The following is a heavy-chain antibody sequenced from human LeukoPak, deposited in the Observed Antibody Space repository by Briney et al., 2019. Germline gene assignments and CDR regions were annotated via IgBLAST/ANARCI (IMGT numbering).Heavy chain of an antibody. CDR1: GLTVSSNY. CDR2: IYSGGST. Sequence: PGGSLRLSCAASGLTVSSNYMSCVRQAPGKGLEWVSFIYSGGSTYYADSVKGRFTISRDNSKNTLCLQMNSLSAEDTAVYYCARTFLSGDGYKVGYFDYWGQGTLVTVSS. J-gene: IGHJ4*02. V-gene: IGHV3-53*01. D-gene: IGHD5-24*01. CDR3: ARTFLSGDGYKVGYFDY.